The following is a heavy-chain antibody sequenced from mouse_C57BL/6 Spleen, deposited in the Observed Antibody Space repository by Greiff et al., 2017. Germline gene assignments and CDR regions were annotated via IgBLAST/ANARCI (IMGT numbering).Heavy chain of an antibody. V-gene: IGHV5-17*01. J-gene: IGHJ2*01. CDR3: ARKTYCDY. CDR1: GFTFSDYG. CDR2: ISSGSSTI. Sequence: EVQGVESGGGLVKPGGSLKLSCAASGFTFSDYGMHWVRQAPEKGLEWVAYISSGSSTIYYADTVKGRFTISRDNAKNTLFLQMTSLRSEDTAMYYCARKTYCDYGGQGTTLTVSS.